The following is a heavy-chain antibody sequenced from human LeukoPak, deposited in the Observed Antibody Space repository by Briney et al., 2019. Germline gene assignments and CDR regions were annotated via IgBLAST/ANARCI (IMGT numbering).Heavy chain of an antibody. V-gene: IGHV4-39*01. CDR2: IYYSGST. J-gene: IGHJ4*02. CDR3: ARQRIAVAGTRKVFDY. Sequence: SETLSLTCTVSGGSISSYYWGWIRQPPGKGLEWIGSIYYSGSTYYNPSLKSRVTISVDTSKNQFSLKLSSVTAADTAVYYCARQRIAVAGTRKVFDYWGQGTLVTVSS. D-gene: IGHD6-19*01. CDR1: GGSISSYY.